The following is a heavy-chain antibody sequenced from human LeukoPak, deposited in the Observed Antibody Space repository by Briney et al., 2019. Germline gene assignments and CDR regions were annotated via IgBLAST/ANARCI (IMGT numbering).Heavy chain of an antibody. Sequence: ASVKVSCKASGYTFTGYYMHWVRQAPGQGLEWMGWINPNSGGTNYAQKFQGRVTMTRDTSISTAYMELSRLRSEDTAVYYCARGWGVPYYYYYYMDVWGKGTTVTVSS. CDR1: GYTFTGYY. CDR2: INPNSGGT. V-gene: IGHV1-2*02. J-gene: IGHJ6*03. D-gene: IGHD3-16*01. CDR3: ARGWGVPYYYYYYMDV.